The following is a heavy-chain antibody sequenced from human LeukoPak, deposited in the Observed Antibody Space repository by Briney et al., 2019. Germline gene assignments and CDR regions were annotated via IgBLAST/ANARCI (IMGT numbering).Heavy chain of an antibody. D-gene: IGHD6-19*01. CDR2: ISAYNGNT. V-gene: IGHV1-18*01. J-gene: IGHJ4*02. CDR3: ARGPGGGTVAFSPDY. Sequence: AASVKVSCKASGYTFTSYGISWVRQAPGQGLEWMGWISAYNGNTNYAQKLQGRVTMTTDTSTSTAYMELRSLRSDDTAVYYCARGPGGGTVAFSPDYWGQGTLVTVSS. CDR1: GYTFTSYG.